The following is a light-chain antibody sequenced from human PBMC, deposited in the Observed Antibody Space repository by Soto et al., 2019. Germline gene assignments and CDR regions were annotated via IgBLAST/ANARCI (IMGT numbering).Light chain of an antibody. Sequence: EIVMTQSPATLSVSPGERASLSCRASQSVSSNLAWYQQKPGQAPRLLIYDASNRATGIPARFSGSGPGTDFTLTISRLEPEDFAVYYCQQYGSSPGTFGQGTKVDIK. CDR3: QQYGSSPGT. J-gene: IGKJ1*01. CDR1: QSVSSN. V-gene: IGKV3-20*01. CDR2: DAS.